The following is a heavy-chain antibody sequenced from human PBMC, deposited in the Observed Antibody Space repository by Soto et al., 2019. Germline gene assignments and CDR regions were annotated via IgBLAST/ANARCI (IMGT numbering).Heavy chain of an antibody. Sequence: GGPQRQSCTASGVKFSRYPMHFVRKEQGKGLDWVAVISYDGSNKYYADSVKGRFTISRDNSKNTLYLQMNSLRAEDTAVYYCARDRVRYSSGGSCPLALDVWGQGTTVPVSS. V-gene: IGHV3-30-3*01. J-gene: IGHJ6*02. CDR3: ARDRVRYSSGGSCPLALDV. CDR1: GVKFSRYP. D-gene: IGHD2-15*01. CDR2: ISYDGSNK.